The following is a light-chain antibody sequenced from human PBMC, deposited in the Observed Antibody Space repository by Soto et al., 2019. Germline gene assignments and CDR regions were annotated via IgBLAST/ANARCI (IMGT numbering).Light chain of an antibody. CDR1: SSDVGGYNY. Sequence: QSVLTQPASVSGSPGQSITISCTGPSSDVGGYNYVSWYQQHPGKVPKLIIYDVSNRPSGISNRFSGSKSGNTASLTISGLQAEDEALYYCSSYTSSSTVVFGGGTKLTVL. CDR3: SSYTSSSTVV. CDR2: DVS. J-gene: IGLJ3*02. V-gene: IGLV2-14*03.